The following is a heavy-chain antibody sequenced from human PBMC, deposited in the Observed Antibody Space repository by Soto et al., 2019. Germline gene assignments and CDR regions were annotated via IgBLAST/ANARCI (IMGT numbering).Heavy chain of an antibody. Sequence: EVQLVESGGGLVQPGGSLRLSCAASGFTFSSYSMNWVRQAPGMGLEWVSYISSSSSTIYYADSVKGRFTISRDNAKNSLYLQMNSLRAEDTAVYYCAGEADYLNWFDPWGQGTLVTVSS. V-gene: IGHV3-48*01. J-gene: IGHJ5*02. CDR1: GFTFSSYS. CDR3: AGEADYLNWFDP. CDR2: ISSSSSTI. D-gene: IGHD4-17*01.